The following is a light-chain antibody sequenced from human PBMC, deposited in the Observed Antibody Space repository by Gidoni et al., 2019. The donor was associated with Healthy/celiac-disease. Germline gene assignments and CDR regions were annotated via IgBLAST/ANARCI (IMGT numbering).Light chain of an antibody. CDR2: KAS. J-gene: IGKJ2*01. CDR1: QSISSW. V-gene: IGKV1-5*03. Sequence: DIQMTPSPPTLSASVGDRVTITCRASQSISSWLAWYQQKPGKAPKLLIYKASSLESGVPSRFSGSGSGTEFTLTISSLQPDDFATYYCQQYNSYPYTFGQGIKLEIK. CDR3: QQYNSYPYT.